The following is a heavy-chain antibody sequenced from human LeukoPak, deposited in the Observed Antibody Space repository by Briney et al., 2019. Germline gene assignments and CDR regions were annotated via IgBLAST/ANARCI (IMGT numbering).Heavy chain of an antibody. CDR2: IHYSGST. Sequence: SETLSLTCTVSGGSISSYYWSWIRQPPGKGLEWIGYIHYSGSTNYNPSLKSRVTISVDTSKNQFSLKLSSATAADTAVYYCARGKDYYGSEYYFDYWGQGTLVTVSS. V-gene: IGHV4-59*01. CDR1: GGSISSYY. CDR3: ARGKDYYGSEYYFDY. J-gene: IGHJ4*02. D-gene: IGHD3-10*01.